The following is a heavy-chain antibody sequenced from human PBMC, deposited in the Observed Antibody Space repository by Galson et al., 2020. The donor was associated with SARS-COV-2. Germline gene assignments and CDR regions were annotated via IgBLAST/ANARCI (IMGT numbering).Heavy chain of an antibody. CDR3: TTGPWSRFDH. CDR2: KLVTT. V-gene: IGHV3-23*01. D-gene: IGHD3-3*01. J-gene: IGHJ4*02. CDR1: GMSSVTFGAYV. Sequence: LGESMKISCEVLGMSSVTFGAYVVGWVRQAPGKGLEAVSRKLVTTYHADSVKGRFSISRDDSKNTLYLHMNSLRDDDTAIYFCTTGPWSRFDHWGPGTPVTVSS.